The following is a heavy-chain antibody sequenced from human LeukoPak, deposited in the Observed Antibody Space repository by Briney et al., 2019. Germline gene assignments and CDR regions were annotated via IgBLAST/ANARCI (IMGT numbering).Heavy chain of an antibody. CDR1: GFTFGDYA. Sequence: GRSLRLSCTASGFTFGDYAMSWVRQAPGKGLECVGFIRSKTYGGTTEYAASVKGRFTISRDDSKSIAYLQMNSLKAEDTAVYYCTRVGYCSTTICYWFGYWGQGTLVTVSS. D-gene: IGHD2-2*01. CDR2: IRSKTYGGTT. CDR3: TRVGYCSTTICYWFGY. J-gene: IGHJ4*02. V-gene: IGHV3-49*04.